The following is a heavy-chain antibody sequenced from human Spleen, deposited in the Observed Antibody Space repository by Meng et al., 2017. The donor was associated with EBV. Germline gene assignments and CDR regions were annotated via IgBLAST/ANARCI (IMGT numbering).Heavy chain of an antibody. J-gene: IGHJ5*02. Sequence: QLQESGSGLGNPSQTLSLTCTISGGSTSSGGNLWSWIRQPPGKGLEWIGYIYHSGSTYYNPSLKSRVTMSVDRSKNQFSLRLTSVTAADTAVYYCAGNYGGNLGWIDPWGQGTLVTVSS. V-gene: IGHV4-30-2*01. D-gene: IGHD3-10*01. CDR1: GGSTSSGGNL. CDR3: AGNYGGNLGWIDP. CDR2: IYHSGST.